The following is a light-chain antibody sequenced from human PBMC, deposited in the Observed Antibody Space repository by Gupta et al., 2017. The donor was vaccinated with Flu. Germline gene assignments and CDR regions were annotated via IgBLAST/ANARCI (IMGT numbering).Light chain of an antibody. CDR2: WAS. Sequence: DMVMTQSPDFLAVSLGERATIKCKSSQSVLDSCNNQIYLAWYLQKPGQPPKLLIYWASTRESGVPDRFSGSGSGTDFTLSISSLQAEDVAVYYCQQYYSTPFTFGPGTKVDIK. CDR1: QSVLDSCNNQIY. J-gene: IGKJ3*01. CDR3: QQYYSTPFT. V-gene: IGKV4-1*01.